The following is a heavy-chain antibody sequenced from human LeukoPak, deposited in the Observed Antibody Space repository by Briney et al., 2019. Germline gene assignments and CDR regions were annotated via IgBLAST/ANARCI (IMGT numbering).Heavy chain of an antibody. V-gene: IGHV4-39*01. CDR1: GGSIGSSSYY. CDR3: ARHYVTAVAGTDAFDI. J-gene: IGHJ3*02. Sequence: PSETLSLTCTVSGGSIGSSSYYWGWIRQPPGKGLEWIGSIYYSGSTYYNPSLKSRVTISVDTSKNQFSLKLSSVTAADTAVYYCARHYVTAVAGTDAFDIWGQGTMVTVSS. CDR2: IYYSGST. D-gene: IGHD6-19*01.